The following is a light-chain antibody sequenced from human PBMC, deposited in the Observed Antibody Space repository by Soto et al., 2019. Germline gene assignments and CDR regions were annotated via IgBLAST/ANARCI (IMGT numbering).Light chain of an antibody. CDR2: DAS. V-gene: IGKV3-11*01. CDR3: QRRSNWPIT. J-gene: IGKJ5*01. Sequence: EIVLTQSPATLSLSPGERATLSCRASQSVGSQLAWFQQKPGQSPRLLIYDASNRATGIPARFSGSGSGTDFTVTISSLEPEDSAVYSCQRRSNWPITFGQGTRLEIK. CDR1: QSVGSQ.